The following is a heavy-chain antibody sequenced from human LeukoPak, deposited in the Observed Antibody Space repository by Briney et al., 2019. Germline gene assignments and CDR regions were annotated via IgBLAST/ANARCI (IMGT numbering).Heavy chain of an antibody. CDR3: ARGDCSGGSCYFAYGMDV. Sequence: ASVKVSCKASGGTFSSYAISWVRQAPGQGLEWMGRIIPILGIANYAQKFQGRVTITADKSTSTAYMELSSLRSEDTAVYYCARGDCSGGSCYFAYGMDVWGQGTTVTVSS. V-gene: IGHV1-69*04. D-gene: IGHD2-15*01. CDR1: GGTFSSYA. J-gene: IGHJ6*02. CDR2: IIPILGIA.